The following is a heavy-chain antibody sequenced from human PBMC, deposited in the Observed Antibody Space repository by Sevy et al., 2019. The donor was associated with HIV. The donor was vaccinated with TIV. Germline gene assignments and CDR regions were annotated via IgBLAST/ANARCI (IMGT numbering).Heavy chain of an antibody. J-gene: IGHJ1*01. CDR2: ISFDASNK. D-gene: IGHD1-1*01. CDR1: GFTFSRYS. V-gene: IGHV3-30*04. Sequence: GGSLRLSCAASGFTFSRYSMHWVRQAPGKGLEWVATISFDASNKHYADSVKGRLTISRDNFQNSLFLQMNSLRPEETAVYYCALERLSSDVAEYFQNWGQGTLVTVSS. CDR3: ALERLSSDVAEYFQN.